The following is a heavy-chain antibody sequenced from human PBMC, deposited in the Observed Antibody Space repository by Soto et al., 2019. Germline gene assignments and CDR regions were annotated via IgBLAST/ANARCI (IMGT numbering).Heavy chain of an antibody. CDR1: GYIFTSCA. CDR3: ARTPGSSAWDINDF. Sequence: ASVKVSCKASGYIFTSCAMHWVRQAPGHRLEWMGWISADNDNTRYSQKFQGRVTITSDTSASTAYLEVSSLRSEDTAVYYCARTPGSSAWDINDFRGQGTLVTVSS. D-gene: IGHD6-19*01. J-gene: IGHJ4*02. CDR2: ISADNDNT. V-gene: IGHV1-3*01.